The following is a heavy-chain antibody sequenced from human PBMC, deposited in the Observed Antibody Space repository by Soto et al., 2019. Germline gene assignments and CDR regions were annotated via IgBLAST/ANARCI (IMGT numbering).Heavy chain of an antibody. D-gene: IGHD3-22*01. CDR2: IWYDGSNK. V-gene: IGHV3-33*01. Sequence: QVQLVESGGGVVQPGRSLRLSCAASGFTFSSYGMHWVRQAPGKGLEWVAGIWYDGSNKYYADSVKGRFTISRDNSKNTLYLQMNSLRAEDTAVYYCARRGDYYDSSGRLDYWGQGTLVTVSS. CDR3: ARRGDYYDSSGRLDY. J-gene: IGHJ4*02. CDR1: GFTFSSYG.